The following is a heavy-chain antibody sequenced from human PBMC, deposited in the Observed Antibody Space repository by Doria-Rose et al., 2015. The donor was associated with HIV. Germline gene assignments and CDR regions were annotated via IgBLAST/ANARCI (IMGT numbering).Heavy chain of an antibody. CDR2: IYSSGST. J-gene: IGHJ6*03. Sequence: QVQLQESGPGLVKPAETLPLTCTVSGGSISSYYWNWIRQPPGKGLEWIGYIYSSGSTHYNSSLKSRVTISIDTSKNHFSLKLSSVTAADTAVYYCARFRPSRGIYYSLDVWGKGTTVTLSS. CDR3: ARFRPSRGIYYSLDV. D-gene: IGHD3-10*01. CDR1: GGSISSYY. V-gene: IGHV4-4*09.